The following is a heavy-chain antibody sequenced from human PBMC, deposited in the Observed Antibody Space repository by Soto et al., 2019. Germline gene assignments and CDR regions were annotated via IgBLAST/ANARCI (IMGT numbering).Heavy chain of an antibody. Sequence: APVKVSCKASGYTFTSYGISWVRQAPGQGLEWMGWISAYNGNTNYAQKLQGRVTMTTDTSTSTAYMELRSLRSDDTAVYYCARGHQRHSSSWFGYWGQGTLVIVSS. CDR1: GYTFTSYG. CDR3: ARGHQRHSSSWFGY. CDR2: ISAYNGNT. J-gene: IGHJ4*02. V-gene: IGHV1-18*04. D-gene: IGHD6-13*01.